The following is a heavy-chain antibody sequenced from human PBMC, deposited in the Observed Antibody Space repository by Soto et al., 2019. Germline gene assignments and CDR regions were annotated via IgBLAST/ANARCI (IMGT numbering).Heavy chain of an antibody. V-gene: IGHV3-30-3*01. D-gene: IGHD3-22*01. J-gene: IGHJ4*02. CDR1: GFTLSSYA. Sequence: GGSLRLSCAASGFTLSSYAMHFFLQGPVKGLEWVSVISYDGSNKYYADSVKGRFTISRDNSKNTLYLQMNSLRAEDTAVYYCARGGYYDSSGYPDYWGQGTLVTVSS. CDR2: ISYDGSNK. CDR3: ARGGYYDSSGYPDY.